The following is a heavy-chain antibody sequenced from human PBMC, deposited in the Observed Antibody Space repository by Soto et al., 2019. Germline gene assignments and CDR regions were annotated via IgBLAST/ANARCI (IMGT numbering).Heavy chain of an antibody. CDR2: IIPILGIA. CDR1: GGTFSSYT. V-gene: IGHV1-69*08. CDR3: ARDRGGITGTTPYDY. J-gene: IGHJ4*02. D-gene: IGHD1-7*01. Sequence: QVQLVQSGAEVKKPGSSVKVSCKASGGTFSSYTISWVRQAPGQGLEWMGRIIPILGIANYAQKFQGRVTITADKSTSTAYMELSSLRSEDTAVYYCARDRGGITGTTPYDYWGQGTLVTVSS.